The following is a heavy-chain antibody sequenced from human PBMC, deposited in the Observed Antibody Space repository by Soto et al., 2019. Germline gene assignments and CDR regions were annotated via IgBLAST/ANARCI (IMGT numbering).Heavy chain of an antibody. V-gene: IGHV1-18*01. J-gene: IGHJ5*02. CDR1: GYTFTSYG. Sequence: ASVKVSCKASGYTFTSYGISWVRQAPGQGLEWMGWISAYNGNTNYAQKLQGRVTMTTDTSTSTAYMELRSLRSDDTAVYYCARQDSSSWYRSWFDPWGQGTLVTVSS. D-gene: IGHD6-13*01. CDR2: ISAYNGNT. CDR3: ARQDSSSWYRSWFDP.